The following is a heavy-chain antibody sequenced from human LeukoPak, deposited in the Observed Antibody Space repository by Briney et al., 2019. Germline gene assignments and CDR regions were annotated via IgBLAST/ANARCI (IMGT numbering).Heavy chain of an antibody. Sequence: PSETLSLTCAVSGYSISSGYYWGWIRQSPGKGLEWIGSIYHRGTTYYNPSLKRRVTISVDTSKNQFSLKLSSVTAAGTAVYYCARIAMFYYESSGYYSDYWGQGTLVTVSS. D-gene: IGHD3-22*01. V-gene: IGHV4-38-2*01. CDR2: IYHRGTT. J-gene: IGHJ4*02. CDR1: GYSISSGYY. CDR3: ARIAMFYYESSGYYSDY.